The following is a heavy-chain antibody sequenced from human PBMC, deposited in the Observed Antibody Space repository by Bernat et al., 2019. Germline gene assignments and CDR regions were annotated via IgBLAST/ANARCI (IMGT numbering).Heavy chain of an antibody. Sequence: QVQLQESGPGLVKPSQTLSLTCTVSGGSISSGGYYWSWIRQHPGKGLEWIGYIYYSGSTYYNPSLKSRVTISVDTSKNQFSLKLSSVTAADTAMYYCARERPEDPALDYWGQGTLVTVSS. D-gene: IGHD6-25*01. CDR2: IYYSGST. J-gene: IGHJ4*02. V-gene: IGHV4-31*03. CDR1: GGSISSGGYY. CDR3: ARERPEDPALDY.